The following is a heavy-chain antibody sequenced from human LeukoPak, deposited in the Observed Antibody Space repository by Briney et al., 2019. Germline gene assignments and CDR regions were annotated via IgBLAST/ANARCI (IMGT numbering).Heavy chain of an antibody. D-gene: IGHD3-22*01. V-gene: IGHV7-4-1*02. J-gene: IGHJ4*02. CDR1: GYTFSNYA. Sequence: ASVKVSCKASGYTFSNYAMNWVRQAPGQGLEWMGWINTNTGNPTYAQGFTGRFVFSLDTSVSTAYLQISSLKAEDTAVYYCARPYYYDVSNYAAGFDYWGQGTLVTVSS. CDR3: ARPYYYDVSNYAAGFDY. CDR2: INTNTGNP.